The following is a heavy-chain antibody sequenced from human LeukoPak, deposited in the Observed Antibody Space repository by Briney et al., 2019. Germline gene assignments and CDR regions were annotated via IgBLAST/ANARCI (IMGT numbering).Heavy chain of an antibody. CDR1: GGSISRSNW. J-gene: IGHJ4*02. Sequence: SETLSLTCAVSGGSISRSNWWSWVRQPPGKGLEWIGEIYHSGSTNYNPSLKSRVTISVDKSKNQFSLKLSSVTAADTVVYYCATTPKGGYSAYLDYWGQGTLVTVSS. V-gene: IGHV4-4*02. CDR3: ATTPKGGYSAYLDY. D-gene: IGHD5-12*01. CDR2: IYHSGST.